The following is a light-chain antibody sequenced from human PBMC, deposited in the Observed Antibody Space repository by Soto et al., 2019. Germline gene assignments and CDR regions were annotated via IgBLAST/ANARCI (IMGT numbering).Light chain of an antibody. V-gene: IGLV2-14*03. J-gene: IGLJ3*02. CDR3: SSYTSRTTVV. CDR1: SSDVGAYNY. Sequence: QSALTQPASVSGSPGQSITISCTGSSSDVGAYNYVSWYQQHPGKGPKLMIYEVTNRPSGVSNRFSRSKSGSTASLTISGLQAEDEADYYCSSYTSRTTVVFGGGTQLTVL. CDR2: EVT.